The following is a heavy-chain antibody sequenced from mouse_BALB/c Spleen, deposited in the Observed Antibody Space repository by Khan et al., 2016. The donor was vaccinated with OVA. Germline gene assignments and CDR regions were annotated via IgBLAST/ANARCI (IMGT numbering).Heavy chain of an antibody. CDR3: ARGSSRAMDY. D-gene: IGHD1-1*01. V-gene: IGHV9-3-1*01. CDR1: GYTFTNYG. CDR2: IYTYTGEP. J-gene: IGHJ4*01. Sequence: QIQLVQSGPELKKPGETVKISCKASGYTFTNYGMNWVKQAPGKGLKWMGWIYTYTGEPTYADDFKGRFAFSLESSASTAFLQINNLTNDDTATYSCARGSSRAMDYWGQGTSVTVSS.